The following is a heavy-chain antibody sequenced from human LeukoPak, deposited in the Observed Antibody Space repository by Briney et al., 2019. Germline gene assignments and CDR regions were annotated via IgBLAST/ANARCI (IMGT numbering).Heavy chain of an antibody. D-gene: IGHD4-17*01. CDR3: AKDQGDYIFDY. CDR1: GFNFNIYV. V-gene: IGHV3-23*01. Sequence: PGGSLRLSCVASGFNFNIYVMTWVRQAPGKGLEWVSRISGSGDTTDYADSVRGRFTISRDNSKNTLYLQMNSLRAEDTAVYYCAKDQGDYIFDYWGQGTLVTVSS. CDR2: ISGSGDTT. J-gene: IGHJ4*02.